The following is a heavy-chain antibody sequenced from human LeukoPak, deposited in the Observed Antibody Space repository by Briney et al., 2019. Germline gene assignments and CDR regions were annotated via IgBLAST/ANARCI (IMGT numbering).Heavy chain of an antibody. CDR2: IGTSSSYI. V-gene: IGHV3-21*01. J-gene: IGHJ4*02. D-gene: IGHD6-19*01. CDR3: ARLSSGWSGHFDY. Sequence: PGGSLRLSCAASGFTFGSYSMNWVRQAPGKGLEWVSSIGTSSSYIYYADSLKGRFTISRDNAKNSLYLQMNSLRAEDTAVYYCARLSSGWSGHFDYWGQGTLVTVSS. CDR1: GFTFGSYS.